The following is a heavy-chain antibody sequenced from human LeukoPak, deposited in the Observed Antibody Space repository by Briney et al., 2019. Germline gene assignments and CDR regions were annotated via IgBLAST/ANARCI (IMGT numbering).Heavy chain of an antibody. Sequence: PGGSLRLSCSASGFTFSGYAMGWVRQAPGKGLEWVSAISGSAGSTYYADSVKGRFTISRDNSKNSLYLQMNSLRAEDTAVYYCAKLRGFYDSTGYSRFPYWGQGTLVTVSS. CDR3: AKLRGFYDSTGYSRFPY. CDR2: ISGSAGST. J-gene: IGHJ4*02. D-gene: IGHD3-22*01. CDR1: GFTFSGYA. V-gene: IGHV3-23*01.